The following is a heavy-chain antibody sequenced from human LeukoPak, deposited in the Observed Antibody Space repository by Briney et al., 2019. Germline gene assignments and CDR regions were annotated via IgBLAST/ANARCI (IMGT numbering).Heavy chain of an antibody. CDR3: ARDDYSSYYYGMDV. Sequence: PGGSLRLSCAASGLSVSSNYISWVRQAPGKGLEWVSVIYSGGSTFYADSVKGRFTISRDNPKNTLHLQMNSLRAEDTAVYYCARDDYSSYYYGMDVWGQGTTVTVSS. J-gene: IGHJ6*02. CDR2: IYSGGST. V-gene: IGHV3-53*01. D-gene: IGHD2-15*01. CDR1: GLSVSSNY.